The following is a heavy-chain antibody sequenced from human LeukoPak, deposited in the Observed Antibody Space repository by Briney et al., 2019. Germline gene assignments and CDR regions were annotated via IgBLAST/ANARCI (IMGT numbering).Heavy chain of an antibody. CDR1: GFTFSSYG. CDR2: IWYDGSNK. V-gene: IGHV3-33*06. Sequence: GGSLRLXCAASGFTFSSYGMHWVRQAPGKGLEWVAVIWYDGSNKYYADSVKGRFTISRDNSKNTLYLQMNSLRAEDTAVYYCAKDLRAAAGPWFDPWGQGTLVTVSS. J-gene: IGHJ5*02. D-gene: IGHD6-13*01. CDR3: AKDLRAAAGPWFDP.